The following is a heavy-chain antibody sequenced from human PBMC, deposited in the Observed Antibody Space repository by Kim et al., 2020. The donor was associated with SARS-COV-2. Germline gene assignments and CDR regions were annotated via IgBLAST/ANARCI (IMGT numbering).Heavy chain of an antibody. CDR1: GGSISSSSYY. V-gene: IGHV4-39*07. CDR2: IYYSRST. J-gene: IGHJ5*02. D-gene: IGHD6-19*01. Sequence: SETLSLTCTVSGGSISSSSYYWGWIRQPPGKGLEWIGSIYYSRSTYYNPSLKSRVTISVDTSKNQFSLKLSSVTAADTAVYYCASGSGWSGFDPWGQGTLVTVSS. CDR3: ASGSGWSGFDP.